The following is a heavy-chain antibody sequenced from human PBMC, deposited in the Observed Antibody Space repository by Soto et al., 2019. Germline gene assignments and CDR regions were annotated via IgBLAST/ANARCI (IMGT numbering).Heavy chain of an antibody. D-gene: IGHD4-17*01. J-gene: IGHJ5*02. V-gene: IGHV4-39*01. CDR1: GGSISSSSYF. Sequence: QLQLQESGPGLVKPSETLSLTCTVSGGSISSSSYFWGWIRQPPGKGLEWIGSMYYSGTTYYNPSLKGRVTISVDMLINQFSLKLSSVNAADTAVYYCAGHGERTIRSLNGFDPWGEGALVTVSS. CDR2: MYYSGTT. CDR3: AGHGERTIRSLNGFDP.